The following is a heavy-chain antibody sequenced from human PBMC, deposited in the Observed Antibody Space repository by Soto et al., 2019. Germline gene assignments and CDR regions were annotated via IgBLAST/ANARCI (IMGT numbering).Heavy chain of an antibody. CDR1: GVSLSTSGVG. V-gene: IGHV2-5*02. J-gene: IGHJ4*02. CDR3: SHQGNDYVDHGLDC. CDR2: IYWEHDK. D-gene: IGHD4-17*01. Sequence: QITLKESGPTLVKPTQTLTLTCTFSGVSLSTSGVGVGWFRQPPGKALEWLSLIYWEHDKRYSPSLKSKLTITKDPSKNPVVRTMTNMDPVDTSTYYCSHQGNDYVDHGLDCRGEGTLVTASS.